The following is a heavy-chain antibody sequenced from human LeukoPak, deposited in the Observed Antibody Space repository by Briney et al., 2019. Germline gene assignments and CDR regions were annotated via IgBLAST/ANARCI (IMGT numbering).Heavy chain of an antibody. V-gene: IGHV3-73*01. CDR1: GFTFSGSA. D-gene: IGHD2-2*01. CDR3: TRLTICRFGSTSCYFDY. J-gene: IGHJ4*02. CDR2: IRSKANSYAT. Sequence: PGGSLRLSCAASGFTFSGSAMHWVRQASGKGLEWVGRIRSKANSYATAYAASVKGRFTISRDDSKNTAYLQMNSLKTEDTAVYYCTRLTICRFGSTSCYFDYWGQGTLVTVSS.